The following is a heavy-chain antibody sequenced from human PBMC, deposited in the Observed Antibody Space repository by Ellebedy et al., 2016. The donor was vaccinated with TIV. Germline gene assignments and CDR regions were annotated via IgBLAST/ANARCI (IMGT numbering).Heavy chain of an antibody. J-gene: IGHJ6*02. D-gene: IGHD3-16*01. CDR2: INAGNGNT. Sequence: ASVKVSCKTSGYTFTAFHIHWVRQAPGQRLEWMGWINAGNGNTKYSQKFQGRVTITRDTSISTAYMELSRLRSDDTAVYYCARPSAWGYYYYGMDVWGQGTTVTVSS. CDR1: GYTFTAFH. V-gene: IGHV1-3*01. CDR3: ARPSAWGYYYYGMDV.